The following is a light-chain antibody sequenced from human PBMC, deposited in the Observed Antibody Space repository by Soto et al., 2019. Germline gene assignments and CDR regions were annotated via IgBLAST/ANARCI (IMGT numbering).Light chain of an antibody. V-gene: IGKV1-27*01. Sequence: DIQMTQSPSSLSAPVGDRVTITCRASQGIRNHLAWYQQKPGRVPKLLIHAASTLQSGVPSRFSGSGSGTDFTLTISSLQPEDVATYYCQKYISAPWTFGQGTKVDIK. J-gene: IGKJ1*01. CDR2: AAS. CDR1: QGIRNH. CDR3: QKYISAPWT.